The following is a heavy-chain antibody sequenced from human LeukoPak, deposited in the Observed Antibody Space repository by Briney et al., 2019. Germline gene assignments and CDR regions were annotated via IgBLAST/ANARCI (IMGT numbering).Heavy chain of an antibody. CDR3: ARGGSPPEVLGDTFDI. D-gene: IGHD1-26*01. CDR2: INSDGSST. CDR1: GFTSSSYW. J-gene: IGHJ3*02. V-gene: IGHV3-74*01. Sequence: AGGSLRLSCAASGFTSSSYWMHWVRQAPGKGLVWVSHINSDGSSTRYADSVKGRFTISRDNAKNTPYLQVSSLRAEDTALYYCARGGSPPEVLGDTFDIWGHGTMVTVSS.